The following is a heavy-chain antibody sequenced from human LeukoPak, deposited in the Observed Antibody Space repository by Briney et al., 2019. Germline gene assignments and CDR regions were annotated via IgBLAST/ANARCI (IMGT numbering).Heavy chain of an antibody. V-gene: IGHV3-73*01. CDR1: GFTFSDSA. CDR3: TRRYFHDRSGYFYGDF. J-gene: IGHJ4*02. Sequence: PGGSLRLSCAASGFTFSDSATHWVRQASGKGLEWVGRIRSKANNYATTYGTSVKGRFTISRDDSKNTAYLQLNNLKTEDTAVYYCTRRYFHDRSGYFYGDFWGQGTLVTVSS. D-gene: IGHD3-22*01. CDR2: IRSKANNYAT.